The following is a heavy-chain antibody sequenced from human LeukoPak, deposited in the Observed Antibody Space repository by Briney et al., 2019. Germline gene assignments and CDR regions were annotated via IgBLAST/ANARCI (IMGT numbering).Heavy chain of an antibody. CDR1: GGSFSGYN. J-gene: IGHJ4*02. CDR2: INHSGST. D-gene: IGHD6-19*01. CDR3: ARRIATSPGYSSGWFPGATGNFDY. Sequence: PSETLSLTCAVYGGSFSGYNWSWIRQPPGKGLEWIGEINHSGSTNYNPSLKSRVTISVDTSKNQFSLKLSSVTAADTAVYYCARRIATSPGYSSGWFPGATGNFDYWGQGTLVTVSS. V-gene: IGHV4-34*01.